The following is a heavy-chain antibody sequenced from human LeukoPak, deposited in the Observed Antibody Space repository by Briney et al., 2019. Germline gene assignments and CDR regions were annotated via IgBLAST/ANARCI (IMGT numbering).Heavy chain of an antibody. D-gene: IGHD5-12*01. CDR3: AKGQFRSYDYHY. Sequence: GGSLRLSCAASGFTFASYNMNWVRQAPGKGLEWLSHISGSSDTIYYADSVKGRFTISRDNAKNSLFLQMNSLRDEDTAVYYCAKGQFRSYDYHYWGQGTLVTVSS. V-gene: IGHV3-48*02. CDR2: ISGSSDTI. CDR1: GFTFASYN. J-gene: IGHJ4*02.